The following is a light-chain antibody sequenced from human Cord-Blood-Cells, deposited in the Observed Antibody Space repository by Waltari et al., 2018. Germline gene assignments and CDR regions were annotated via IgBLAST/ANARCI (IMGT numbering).Light chain of an antibody. J-gene: IGLJ3*02. CDR2: SNN. CDR3: AAWDDSLNGPV. V-gene: IGLV1-44*01. Sequence: QSVLTQPPSASGTPGQRVTISCSGSSPNIGSNPVNWSQPPPGTAPKLLIYSNNQRPSGVPDRFSGSKSGTSASLAISGLQSEDEADYYCAAWDDSLNGPVFGGGTKLTVL. CDR1: SPNIGSNP.